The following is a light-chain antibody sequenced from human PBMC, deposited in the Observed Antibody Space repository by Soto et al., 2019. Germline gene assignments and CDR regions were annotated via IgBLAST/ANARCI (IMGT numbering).Light chain of an antibody. V-gene: IGKV1-5*03. J-gene: IGKJ1*01. Sequence: DIQMTQSPSTLCASVGDRVTITCRASQSISTWLAWYQQKPGKAPKLLIYTASNLERGVPSRFSGSGSGTEFTLTISSLQPDDFATYYCQQHNSYPRTFGQGTKVEIK. CDR1: QSISTW. CDR2: TAS. CDR3: QQHNSYPRT.